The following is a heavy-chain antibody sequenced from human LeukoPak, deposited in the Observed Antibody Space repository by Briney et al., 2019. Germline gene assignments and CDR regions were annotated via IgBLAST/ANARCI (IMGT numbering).Heavy chain of an antibody. CDR2: IIPIFGTA. J-gene: IGHJ3*02. CDR1: GGTFSSYA. CDR3: ARGLTPDHDAFDI. Sequence: EASVKVSCKSSGGTFSSYAISWVRQAPGQGLEWMGRIIPIFGTANYAQKFQGRVTITTDESTSTAYMELGSLRSEDTAVYYCARGLTPDHDAFDIWGQGTMVTVSS. D-gene: IGHD3-9*01. V-gene: IGHV1-69*05.